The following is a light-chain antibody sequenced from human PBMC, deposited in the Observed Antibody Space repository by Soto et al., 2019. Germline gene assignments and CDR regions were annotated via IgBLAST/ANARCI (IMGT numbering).Light chain of an antibody. J-gene: IGKJ1*01. CDR3: QQYSTFPRT. V-gene: IGKV1-5*01. CDR2: DAS. CDR1: QSISKW. Sequence: DIQMTQSPSTLSACVGDRVVSTCLASQSISKWLAWYQQKPGRAPNFLIYDASTLESGVPSRFSGSGSGTEFTLTITNLQPDDFATFYCQQYSTFPRTFGQGTKVDIK.